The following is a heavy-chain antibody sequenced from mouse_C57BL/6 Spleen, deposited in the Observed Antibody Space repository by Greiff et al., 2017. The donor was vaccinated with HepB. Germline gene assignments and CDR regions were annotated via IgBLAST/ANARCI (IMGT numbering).Heavy chain of an antibody. J-gene: IGHJ4*01. D-gene: IGHD1-1*01. CDR3: ARQSSYNYYAMDY. CDR2: IYPGDGDT. Sequence: QVQLQQSGPELVKPGASVKISCKASGYAFSSSWMNWVKQRPGKGLEWIGRIYPGDGDTNYNGKFKGKATLTADKSSSTAYMQLSSLTSEDSAVYFCARQSSYNYYAMDYWGQGTSVTVSS. V-gene: IGHV1-82*01. CDR1: GYAFSSSW.